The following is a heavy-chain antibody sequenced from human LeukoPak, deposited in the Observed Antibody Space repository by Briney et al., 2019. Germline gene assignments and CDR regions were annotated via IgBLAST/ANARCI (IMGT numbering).Heavy chain of an antibody. D-gene: IGHD3-16*02. J-gene: IGHJ4*02. CDR1: GFTFSSYE. Sequence: PGGSLRLSCAASGFTFSSYEMNWVRQAPGKGLEWVSYISSSGSTIYYADSVKGRSTISRDNAKNSLYLQMNSLRAEDTAVYYCARDLYTYDYVWGSYREFDYWGQGTLVTVSS. CDR2: ISSSGSTI. V-gene: IGHV3-48*03. CDR3: ARDLYTYDYVWGSYREFDY.